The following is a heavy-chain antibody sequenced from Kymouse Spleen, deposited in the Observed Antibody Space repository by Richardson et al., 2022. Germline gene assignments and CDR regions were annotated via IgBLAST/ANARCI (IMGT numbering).Heavy chain of an antibody. J-gene: IGHJ4*02. Sequence: QVQLVESGGGVVQPGRSLRLSCAASGFTFSSYGMHWVRQAPGKGLEWVAVIWYDGSNKYYADSVKGRFTISRDNSKNTLYLQMNSLRAEDTAVYYCARDYGSYLFDYWGQGTLVTVSS. CDR1: GFTFSSYG. CDR2: IWYDGSNK. V-gene: IGHV3-33*01. CDR3: ARDYGSYLFDY. D-gene: IGHD1-26*01.